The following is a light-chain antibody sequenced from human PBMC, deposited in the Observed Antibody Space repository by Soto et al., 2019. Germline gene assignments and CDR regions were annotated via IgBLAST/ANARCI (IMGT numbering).Light chain of an antibody. V-gene: IGLV2-23*02. CDR1: NSDVGNYNL. J-gene: IGLJ2*01. CDR2: AVS. CDR3: CSYAGNTTFK. Sequence: VLTQPASVSGSPGQWITISCAGTNSDVGNYNLVSWYQHHPGKAPRLIIYAVSKRPSGISDRFSGSKSGSTASLTISGLQPEDEADYHCCSYAGNTTFKFGGGTQLTVL.